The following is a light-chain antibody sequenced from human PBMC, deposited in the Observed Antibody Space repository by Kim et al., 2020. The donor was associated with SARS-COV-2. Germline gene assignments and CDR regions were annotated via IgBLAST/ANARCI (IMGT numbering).Light chain of an antibody. CDR1: SLRSYY. V-gene: IGLV3-19*01. CDR2: GKN. Sequence: VAWGQTVRITFQGDSLRSYYASWYQQKPGQAPVLVIYGKNNRPSGIPDRFSGSSSGNTASLTITGAQAEDEADYYCNSRDSSGNVVFGGGTQLTVL. CDR3: NSRDSSGNVV. J-gene: IGLJ2*01.